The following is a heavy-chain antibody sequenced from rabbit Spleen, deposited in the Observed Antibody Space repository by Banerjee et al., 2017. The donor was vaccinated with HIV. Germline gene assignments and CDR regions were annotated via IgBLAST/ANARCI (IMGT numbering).Heavy chain of an antibody. D-gene: IGHD2-1*01. CDR1: GFSFSSSYY. J-gene: IGHJ4*01. Sequence: VESGGVPVKPGTSLTLTCTASGFSFSSSYYMCWVRQAPGKGLECVACIYVGSSGSTYYANWAKGRFTISKTSSTTVTLQMTSLTVADTATYFCARGSATMTMVITGYYLNLWGPGTLVTVS. V-gene: IGHV1S40*01. CDR2: IYVGSSGST. CDR3: ARGSATMTMVITGYYLNL.